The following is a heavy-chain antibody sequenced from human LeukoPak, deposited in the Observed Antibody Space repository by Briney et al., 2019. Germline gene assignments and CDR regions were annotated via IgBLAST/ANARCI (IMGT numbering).Heavy chain of an antibody. CDR3: AREGYYDFWSGYYENWFDP. CDR2: ISYDGSNK. V-gene: IGHV3-30*04. Sequence: GGSLRLSCAASGFTFSSYAMHWVRQAPGKGLEWVAVISYDGSNKYYADSVKGRFTISRDNSKNTLYLQMNSLRAEDTAVYYCAREGYYDFWSGYYENWFDPWGQGTLVTVSS. CDR1: GFTFSSYA. D-gene: IGHD3-3*01. J-gene: IGHJ5*02.